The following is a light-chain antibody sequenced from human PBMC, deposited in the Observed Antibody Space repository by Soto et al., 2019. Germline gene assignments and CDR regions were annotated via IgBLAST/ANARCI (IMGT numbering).Light chain of an antibody. V-gene: IGKV1-27*01. CDR2: VAS. J-gene: IGKJ1*01. CDR1: QGISNY. CDR3: EKYKSAPWT. Sequence: DIQMTQSPSSLSASVGDRVTITCRASQGISNYLAWYQQQPGKVPKLLIYVASTLQSWVPSRFSGSGSGTDFTLTISSLQPEDVATYYCEKYKSAPWTFGQGTKVEIK.